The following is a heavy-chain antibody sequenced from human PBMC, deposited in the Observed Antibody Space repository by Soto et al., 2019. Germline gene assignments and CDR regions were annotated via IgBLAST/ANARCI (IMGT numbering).Heavy chain of an antibody. D-gene: IGHD1-20*01. CDR2: ISGSGGST. CDR1: GFTFRSYA. J-gene: IGHJ6*03. CDR3: AKDPYNGYYYYYMDV. Sequence: PGGSLRLSCAASGFTFRSYAMGWVRQAPGKGLEWVSAISGSGGSTYYADSVKGRFTISRDNSKNTLYLQMNSLRAEDTAVYYCAKDPYNGYYYYYMDVWGKGTTVTVSS. V-gene: IGHV3-23*01.